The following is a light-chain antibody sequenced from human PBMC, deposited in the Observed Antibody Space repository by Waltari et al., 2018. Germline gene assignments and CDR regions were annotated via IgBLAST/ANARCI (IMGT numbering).Light chain of an antibody. CDR1: ALPKQY. V-gene: IGLV3-25*03. Sequence: SYKLTQPPSVSVSPGQTARITCSGDALPKQYAYWYQQKPGQAPVLVIYKGSERPYGITERLAGSRYGTTVALIIIVVQAEDEADYYCQSADSSGTYVVFGGGTKLTVL. CDR3: QSADSSGTYVV. J-gene: IGLJ2*01. CDR2: KGS.